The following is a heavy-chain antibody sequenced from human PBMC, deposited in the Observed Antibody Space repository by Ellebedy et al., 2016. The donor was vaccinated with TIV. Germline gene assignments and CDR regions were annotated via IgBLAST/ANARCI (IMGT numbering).Heavy chain of an antibody. CDR1: GGSFSGYY. J-gene: IGHJ5*02. Sequence: MPSETLSLTCAVYGGSFSGYYWSWIRQPPGKGLEWIGSIHYSAGAYYNPSLKSRVTISVDTSKNQFSLNLSSVTAADTAVYYCARRGDIGSYFNWFDPWGQGTLVTVSS. CDR3: ARRGDIGSYFNWFDP. V-gene: IGHV4-34*01. D-gene: IGHD1-26*01. CDR2: IHYSAGA.